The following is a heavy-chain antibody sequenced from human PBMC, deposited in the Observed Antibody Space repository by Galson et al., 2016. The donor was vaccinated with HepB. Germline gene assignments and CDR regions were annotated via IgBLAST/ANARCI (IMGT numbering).Heavy chain of an antibody. J-gene: IGHJ5*02. V-gene: IGHV3-30*18. CDR3: AKVAFGNYVATPENWFDP. CDR2: ISKNGGET. CDR1: GFIFSSYD. Sequence: SLRLSCADSGFIFSSYDMHWARQAPGKGLEWVAVISKNGGETYYAGSVNGRFTVSRDNSDNTLYLQMNSLRAEDTAVYYCAKVAFGNYVATPENWFDPWGQGTLVTVSS. D-gene: IGHD5-12*01.